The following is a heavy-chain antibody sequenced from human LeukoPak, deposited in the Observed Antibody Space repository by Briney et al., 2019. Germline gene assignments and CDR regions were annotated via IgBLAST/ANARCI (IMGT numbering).Heavy chain of an antibody. D-gene: IGHD2-2*01. V-gene: IGHV3-23*01. Sequence: GGSLRLSCAASGFMFSSYAMSWVRQAPGKGLEWVSGISGSCGSTDYADSVKGRFTISRDNSKNTLYLQMNSLRAEDTAVYYCAKGRWDQLLSEIDYWGQGTLVTVSS. J-gene: IGHJ4*02. CDR1: GFMFSSYA. CDR2: ISGSCGST. CDR3: AKGRWDQLLSEIDY.